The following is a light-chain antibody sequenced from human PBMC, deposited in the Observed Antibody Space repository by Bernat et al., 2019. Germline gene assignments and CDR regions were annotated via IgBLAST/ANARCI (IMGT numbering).Light chain of an antibody. Sequence: DIQLTQSPSVLSASVGDSVTITCRASQTISIWLAWYQQRPGNAPKLLIYKASALEPGVPSRFSGSGSVTEFTLTISGLQPDDFSTYYCQQYDDLDRLTFGGGTSVEIK. V-gene: IGKV1-5*03. CDR3: QQYDDLDRLT. J-gene: IGKJ4*01. CDR1: QTISIW. CDR2: KAS.